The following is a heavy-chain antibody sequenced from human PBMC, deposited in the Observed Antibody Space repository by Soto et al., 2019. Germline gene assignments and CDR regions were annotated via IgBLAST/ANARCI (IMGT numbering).Heavy chain of an antibody. CDR1: GDSISTDY. V-gene: IGHV4-59*01. CDR3: ARDPGSGSYYGWFDP. CDR2: IYYGGST. J-gene: IGHJ5*02. D-gene: IGHD3-10*01. Sequence: SETLSLTCTVSGDSISTDYWSWIRQSPGKGLEWIGFIYYGGSTNYNPSLKSRVTISVDTSKNQFSLKLSSVTAADTAVYYCARDPGSGSYYGWFDPWGQGTLVTVSS.